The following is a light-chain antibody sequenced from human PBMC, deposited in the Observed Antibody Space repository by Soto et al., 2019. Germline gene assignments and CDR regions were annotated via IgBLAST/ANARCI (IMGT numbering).Light chain of an antibody. CDR1: QSVDVN. CDR3: QQTNIFPWT. J-gene: IGKJ1*01. V-gene: IGKV3-15*01. Sequence: VMMTQYPATLSVSPGERATLSCRASQSVDVNLAWYHQRPGQSPRLLIYAASSRATGIPSRFSGSGSGTDFTLTITSLQPEDFATYSCQQTNIFPWTFGQGTKVDIK. CDR2: AAS.